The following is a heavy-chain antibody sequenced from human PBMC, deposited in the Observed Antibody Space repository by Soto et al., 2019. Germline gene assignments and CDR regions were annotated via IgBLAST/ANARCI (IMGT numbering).Heavy chain of an antibody. CDR2: ISAYNGNT. J-gene: IGHJ6*02. CDR3: ARKKSSSGYYGMDV. V-gene: IGHV1-18*01. D-gene: IGHD6-19*01. CDR1: GYTFTSHG. Sequence: GASVKVSCKASGYTFTSHGISWVRQAPGQGLEWMGWISAYNGNTNYAQKLQGRVTMTTDTSTSTAYMELRSLRSDDTAVYYCARKKSSSGYYGMDVWGQGTTVTVSS.